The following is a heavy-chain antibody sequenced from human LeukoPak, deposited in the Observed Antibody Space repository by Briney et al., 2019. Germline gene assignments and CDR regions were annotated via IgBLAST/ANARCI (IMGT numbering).Heavy chain of an antibody. CDR3: AITGITGY. V-gene: IGHV4-34*01. D-gene: IGHD1-20*01. J-gene: IGHJ4*02. CDR1: GGSFSGYY. Sequence: SETLSLTCAVYGGSFSGYYWSWIRQPPGKGLEWIGEIKHSGSTNYNPSLKSRVTISVDTSKNQFSLKLSSVTAADTAVYYCAITGITGYWGQGTLVTVSS. CDR2: IKHSGST.